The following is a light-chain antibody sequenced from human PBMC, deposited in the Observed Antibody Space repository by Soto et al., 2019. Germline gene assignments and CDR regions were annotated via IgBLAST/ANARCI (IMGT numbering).Light chain of an antibody. V-gene: IGKV4-1*01. J-gene: IGKJ1*01. Sequence: DIVMTQSPDSLAVSLGERATINCKSSQSVLYSSNNKNYLAWYQQKPGQPPKLLIYWASTRESGVPDRFSGSGSGTDFPLTISRLQAEDVAVYYCQQYYSTPWTFGQGTTVEIK. CDR3: QQYYSTPWT. CDR2: WAS. CDR1: QSVLYSSNNKNY.